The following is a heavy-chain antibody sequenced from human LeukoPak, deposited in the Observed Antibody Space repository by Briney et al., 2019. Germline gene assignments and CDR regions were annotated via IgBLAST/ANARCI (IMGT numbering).Heavy chain of an antibody. V-gene: IGHV4-39*02. CDR2: IYYSGSA. J-gene: IGHJ4*02. CDR1: GGSISSSSYY. Sequence: SETLSLTCTVSGGSISSSSYYWGCIRQPPGKGLEWIASIYYSGSAYYNPSLKSRVTISLDTSKNQFSLKMSSVTAADTAVYYCARELEGGDYVWGSYRRNLYYFDYWGQGTLVTVSS. D-gene: IGHD3-16*02. CDR3: ARELEGGDYVWGSYRRNLYYFDY.